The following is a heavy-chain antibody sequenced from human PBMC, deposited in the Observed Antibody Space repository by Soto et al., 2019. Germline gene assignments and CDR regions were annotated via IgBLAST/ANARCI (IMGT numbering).Heavy chain of an antibody. Sequence: SETLSLTCTVSGGFISSSIYYWAWIRQPPGKGLEWIGSIYSSGSTYYSPPLRSRVALSVDTSKNRFSVKLSSVTAADTAVYYCETTVSSGYQGLEVWGQGTMVTVSS. D-gene: IGHD3-22*01. CDR1: GGFISSSIYY. V-gene: IGHV4-39*01. CDR3: ETTVSSGYQGLEV. CDR2: IYSSGST. J-gene: IGHJ3*01.